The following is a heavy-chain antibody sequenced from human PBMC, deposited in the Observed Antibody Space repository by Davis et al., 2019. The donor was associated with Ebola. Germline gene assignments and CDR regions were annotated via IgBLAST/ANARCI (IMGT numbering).Heavy chain of an antibody. CDR1: GFTFSSYS. V-gene: IGHV3-21*01. D-gene: IGHD6-13*01. Sequence: PGGSLRLSCAASGFTFSSYSMNWVRQAPGKGLEWVSSISSSSSYIYYADSVKGRFTISRDNAKNSLYLQMNSLRAEDTAVYYCARSGIVATGTGMDVWGKGTTVTVSS. CDR3: ARSGIVATGTGMDV. J-gene: IGHJ6*04. CDR2: ISSSSSYI.